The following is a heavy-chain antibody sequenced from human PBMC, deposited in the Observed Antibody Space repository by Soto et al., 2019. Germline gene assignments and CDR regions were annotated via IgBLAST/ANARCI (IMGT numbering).Heavy chain of an antibody. J-gene: IGHJ6*02. D-gene: IGHD1-7*01. CDR1: GGTFSSYA. CDR3: ASLITGTTYYYGMDV. Sequence: SVKVSCKASGGTFSSYAISWVRQAPGQGLEWMGGIIPIFGTANYAQKFQGRVTITADESTSTAYMELSSLRSEDTAVYYCASLITGTTYYYGMDVWGQGTTVTVSS. V-gene: IGHV1-69*13. CDR2: IIPIFGTA.